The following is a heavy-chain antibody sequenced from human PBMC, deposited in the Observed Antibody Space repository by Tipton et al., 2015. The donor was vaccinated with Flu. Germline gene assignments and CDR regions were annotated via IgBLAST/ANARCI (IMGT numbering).Heavy chain of an antibody. J-gene: IGHJ3*01. V-gene: IGHV4-38-2*01. Sequence: TLSLTCSVFGDSIGSRYYWAWIRQPPGKGLEWIGNVHRSGSTYYNPSLKSRVTISVDTSRNQFSLTLSSVTAADAAVYYCARNMGYTSSWRFDVRGQGTKVNISS. CDR1: GDSIGSRYY. D-gene: IGHD6-13*01. CDR3: ARNMGYTSSWRFDV. CDR2: VHRSGST.